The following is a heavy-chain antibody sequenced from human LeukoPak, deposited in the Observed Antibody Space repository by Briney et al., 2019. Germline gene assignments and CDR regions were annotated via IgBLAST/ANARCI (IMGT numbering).Heavy chain of an antibody. V-gene: IGHV3-48*01. J-gene: IGHJ4*02. CDR2: ISSSSSTI. CDR1: GFTFSSYS. Sequence: PGGSLRLSCAASGFTFSSYSMNWVRQAPGKGLEWVSYISSSSSTIYYADSVKGRFTISRDNAMNSLYLQMNSLRAEDTAVYYCARENFPAYFDYWGQGTLVTVSS. CDR3: ARENFPAYFDY.